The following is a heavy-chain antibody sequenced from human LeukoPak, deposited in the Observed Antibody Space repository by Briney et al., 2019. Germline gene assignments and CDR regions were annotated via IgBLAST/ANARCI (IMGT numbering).Heavy chain of an antibody. V-gene: IGHV2-5*02. J-gene: IGHJ4*02. CDR3: AHHRSDSSSWYYFDY. CDR1: GFSLSTSGGG. CDR2: IYWDDDK. D-gene: IGHD6-13*01. Sequence: SGPTLVNPTKPLTLTCTFSGFSLSTSGGGVGWIRQPPGKALEWHALIYWDDDKHYSPSLKSRLTITKDTSKNQVVLTMTNMDPVDTATYYCAHHRSDSSSWYYFDYWGQGTLVTVSS.